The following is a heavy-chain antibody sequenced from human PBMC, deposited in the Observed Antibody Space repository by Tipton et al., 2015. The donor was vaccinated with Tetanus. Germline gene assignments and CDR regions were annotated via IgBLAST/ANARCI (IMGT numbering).Heavy chain of an antibody. V-gene: IGHV1-2*02. CDR3: ARVLLIWNDAFHYGMDV. Sequence: QVQLVQSGPEVKKPGASVKVSCKASGYTFTGYYMHWVRQAPGQGLEWMGWINPNSGGTNYAQKFQGRVTMTRDTSISTAYMELSRLRSDDTAVYYCARVLLIWNDAFHYGMDVWGQGTTVTVSS. CDR1: GYTFTGYY. CDR2: INPNSGGT. D-gene: IGHD1-1*01. J-gene: IGHJ6*02.